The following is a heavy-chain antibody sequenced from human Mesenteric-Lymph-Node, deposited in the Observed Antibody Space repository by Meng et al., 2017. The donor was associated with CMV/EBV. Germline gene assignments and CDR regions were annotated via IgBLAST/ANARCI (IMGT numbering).Heavy chain of an antibody. V-gene: IGHV3-20*04. CDR3: ARDPDHYYYGMDV. J-gene: IGHJ6*02. Sequence: GGSLRLSCAASGFTFDDYGMSWVRQAPGKGLEWVSGINWNDGSTGYADSVKGRFTVSRDNAKNSLYLQMNSLRAEDTAVYYCARDPDHYYYGMDVWGQGTTVTVSS. CDR2: INWNDGST. CDR1: GFTFDDYG.